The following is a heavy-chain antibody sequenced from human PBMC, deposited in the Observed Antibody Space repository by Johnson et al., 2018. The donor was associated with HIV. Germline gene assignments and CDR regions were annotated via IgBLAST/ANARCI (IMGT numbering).Heavy chain of an antibody. CDR1: GFTVSSNY. CDR2: IYSGGST. V-gene: IGHV3-66*01. D-gene: IGHD6-6*01. J-gene: IGHJ3*02. CDR3: ARRLSSSPWRTSDAFDI. Sequence: VQLVESGGGVVRPGGSLRLSCAASGFTVSSNYMSWVRQAPGKGLEWVSVIYSGGSTYYADSVKGRFTISRDNSKNTLYLQMNSLRAEDTAVYYCARRLSSSPWRTSDAFDIWGQGTMVTVSS.